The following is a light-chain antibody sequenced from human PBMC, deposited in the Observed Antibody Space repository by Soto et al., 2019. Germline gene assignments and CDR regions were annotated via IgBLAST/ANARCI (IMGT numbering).Light chain of an antibody. Sequence: SYELTQEPSVSVSPGQKASITCSGDTLGDKYVCWYQQKPGHSPVLVIHEDNKRPSGIPERFAGSNSGNTATLTIGGTQAMDAAAYYRQACASGSAGVFGGGTKVTVL. V-gene: IGLV3-1*01. CDR3: QACASGSAGV. CDR1: TLGDKY. J-gene: IGLJ2*01. CDR2: EDN.